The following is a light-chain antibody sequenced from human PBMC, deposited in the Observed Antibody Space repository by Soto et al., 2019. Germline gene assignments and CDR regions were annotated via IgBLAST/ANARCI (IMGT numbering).Light chain of an antibody. J-gene: IGLJ2*01. CDR1: SSDVGGYNY. CDR3: SSYTSSSTL. Sequence: QSALTQPASVSGSPGQSITISCTGTSSDVGGYNYVSWYQQHPGKAPKLMMYDVSNRPSGVSNRVSGSKSGNTASLTISGLQAEDEADYYCSSYTSSSTLFGGGTKLTVL. V-gene: IGLV2-14*01. CDR2: DVS.